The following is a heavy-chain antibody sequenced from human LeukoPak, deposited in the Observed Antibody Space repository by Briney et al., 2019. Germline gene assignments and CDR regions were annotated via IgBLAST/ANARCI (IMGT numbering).Heavy chain of an antibody. V-gene: IGHV4-39*07. J-gene: IGHJ4*02. Sequence: PSETLSLTCTVSGGSISSSSYYWGWIRQPPGKGLEWIGSIYYSGSTYYNPSLKSRVTISVDTSKNQFSLKLSSVTAADTAVYYCARSSRTMIALNWGQGTLVTVSS. CDR2: IYYSGST. D-gene: IGHD3-22*01. CDR3: ARSSRTMIALN. CDR1: GGSISSSSYY.